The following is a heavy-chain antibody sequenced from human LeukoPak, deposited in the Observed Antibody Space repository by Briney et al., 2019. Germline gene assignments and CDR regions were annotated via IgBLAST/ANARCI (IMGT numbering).Heavy chain of an antibody. Sequence: SETLSLSCTVSGGSMNSHYWSFIRQPAGKELEWIGRIHISWTTYYNPSLKSRLTMSVDTSKNQFSMRLTSVTAADTAVYYCTRGDYYDGGGRNWFDPWGQGTLVTVSS. CDR2: IHISWTT. CDR1: GGSMNSHY. J-gene: IGHJ5*02. D-gene: IGHD3-16*01. CDR3: TRGDYYDGGGRNWFDP. V-gene: IGHV4-4*07.